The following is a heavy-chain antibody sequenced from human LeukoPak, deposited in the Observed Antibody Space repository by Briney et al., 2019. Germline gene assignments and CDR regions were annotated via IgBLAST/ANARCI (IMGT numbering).Heavy chain of an antibody. CDR2: ISSSGSAI. Sequence: GGSLRLSCAASGFTFSSYEMNWVRQAPGKGLEWVSYISSSGSAIYYADSVKGRFTISRDNAKNSLYLQMNSLRAEDTAVYYCAELGITMIGGVWGKGTTVTVSS. V-gene: IGHV3-48*03. CDR1: GFTFSSYE. J-gene: IGHJ6*04. D-gene: IGHD3-10*02. CDR3: AELGITMIGGV.